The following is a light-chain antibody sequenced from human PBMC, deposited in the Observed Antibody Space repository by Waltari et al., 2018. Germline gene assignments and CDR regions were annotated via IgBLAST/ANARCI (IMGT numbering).Light chain of an antibody. CDR2: DAS. J-gene: IGKJ5*01. CDR1: QSVSSY. CDR3: QQRSNWPPRIT. Sequence: EIVLTPSPATLSLSPGETATLSCRASQSVSSYLAWYQQKPGQAPRLLIYDASNRATGIPARFSGSGSGTDFTLTISSLEPEDFAVYYCQQRSNWPPRITFGQGTRLEIK. V-gene: IGKV3-11*01.